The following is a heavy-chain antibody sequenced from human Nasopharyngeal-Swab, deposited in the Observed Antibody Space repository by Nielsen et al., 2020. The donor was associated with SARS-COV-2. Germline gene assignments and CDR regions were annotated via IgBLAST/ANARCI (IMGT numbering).Heavy chain of an antibody. V-gene: IGHV3-33*01. CDR3: ARAAYSGSYYGAFDI. CDR2: IWYDGSNK. D-gene: IGHD1-26*01. J-gene: IGHJ3*02. CDR1: GFTFGSYG. Sequence: GGSLRLSCAASGFTFGSYGMHWVRQAPGKGLEWVAVIWYDGSNKYYADSVKGRFTISRDNSKNTLYLQMNSLRAEDTAVYYCARAAYSGSYYGAFDIWGQGTMVTVSS.